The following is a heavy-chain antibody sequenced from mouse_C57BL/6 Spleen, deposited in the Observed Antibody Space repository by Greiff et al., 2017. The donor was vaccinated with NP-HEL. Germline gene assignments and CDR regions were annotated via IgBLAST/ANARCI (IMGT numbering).Heavy chain of an antibody. CDR1: GYAFSSYW. D-gene: IGHD2-2*01. Sequence: VQGVESGAELVKPGASVKISCKASGYAFSSYWMNWVKQRPGKGLEWIGQIYPGDGDTNYNGKFKGKATLTADKSSSTAYMQLSSLTSEDSAVYFCARGEMVTTDYWGQGTTLTVSS. CDR2: IYPGDGDT. V-gene: IGHV1-80*01. CDR3: ARGEMVTTDY. J-gene: IGHJ2*01.